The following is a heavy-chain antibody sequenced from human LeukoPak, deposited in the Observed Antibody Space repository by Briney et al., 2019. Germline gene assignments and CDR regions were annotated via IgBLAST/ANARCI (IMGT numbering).Heavy chain of an antibody. V-gene: IGHV3-48*03. CDR2: VSNSGSTI. J-gene: IGHJ4*02. Sequence: GGPLRLSCAASGFTFSSHEMNWVRQAPGKGLEWVSYVSNSGSTIYYADSVKGRFTISRDNAKNSLYLQMNSLRAEDTAVYYCATYLRFPFDFWGQGTLVTVSS. CDR3: ATYLRFPFDF. CDR1: GFTFSSHE. D-gene: IGHD5-12*01.